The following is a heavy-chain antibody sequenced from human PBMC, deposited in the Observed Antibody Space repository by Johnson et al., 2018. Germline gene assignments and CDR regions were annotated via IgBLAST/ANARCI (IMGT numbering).Heavy chain of an antibody. CDR2: IISILGID. CDR1: GGTFSSYT. V-gene: IGHV1-69*04. Sequence: QVQLGQAGAEVKKAGSSVEVCCKASGGTFSSYTIRWVRQAPGQGLEWMGRIISILGIDNYAQKIQARVTITADKSKSTAYMELSSPRSEDTAVYYCARGGRQWSAFDYYYMDVWRKGTTATVSS. CDR3: ARGGRQWSAFDYYYMDV. J-gene: IGHJ6*03. D-gene: IGHD2-15*01.